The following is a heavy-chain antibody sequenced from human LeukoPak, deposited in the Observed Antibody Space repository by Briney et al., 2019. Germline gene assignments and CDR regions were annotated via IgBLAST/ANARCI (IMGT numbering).Heavy chain of an antibody. CDR3: ARAPGGFLEWLTDYYYYYMDV. CDR2: ISYDGSNK. D-gene: IGHD3-3*01. Sequence: PGGSLRLSCAASGFTFSSYAMHWVRQAPGKGRGWVAVISYDGSNKYYADSVKGRFTISRDNSKNTLYLQMNSLRAEDTAVYYCARAPGGFLEWLTDYYYYYMDVWGKGTTVTVSS. CDR1: GFTFSSYA. J-gene: IGHJ6*03. V-gene: IGHV3-30-3*01.